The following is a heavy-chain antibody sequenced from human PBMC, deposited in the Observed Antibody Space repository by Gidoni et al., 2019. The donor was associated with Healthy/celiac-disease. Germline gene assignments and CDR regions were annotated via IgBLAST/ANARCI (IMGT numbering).Heavy chain of an antibody. J-gene: IGHJ4*02. CDR2: IYYSGST. Sequence: QLQLQESGPGLVKPSETLSLTCTVSGGSLSSSSYYWGWIRQPPGKGLEWIGSIYYSGSTYYNPSLKSRVTISVDTSKNQFSLKLSSVTAADTAVYYCARRRLWFGELGFDYWGQGTLVTVSS. CDR3: ARRRLWFGELGFDY. D-gene: IGHD3-10*01. V-gene: IGHV4-39*01. CDR1: GGSLSSSSYY.